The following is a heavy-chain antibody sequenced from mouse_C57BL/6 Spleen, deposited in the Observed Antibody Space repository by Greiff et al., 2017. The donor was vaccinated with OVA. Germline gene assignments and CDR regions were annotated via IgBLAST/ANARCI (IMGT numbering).Heavy chain of an antibody. V-gene: IGHV5-9-1*02. CDR3: TRGGHYYAMDY. J-gene: IGHJ4*01. CDR1: GFTFSSYA. CDR2: ISSGGDYI. Sequence: EVKLMESGEGLVKPGGSLKLSCAASGFTFSSYAMSWVRQTPEKRLEWVAYISSGGDYIYYADTVKGRFTISRDNARNTLYLQMSSLKSEDTAMYYCTRGGHYYAMDYWGQGTSVTVSS.